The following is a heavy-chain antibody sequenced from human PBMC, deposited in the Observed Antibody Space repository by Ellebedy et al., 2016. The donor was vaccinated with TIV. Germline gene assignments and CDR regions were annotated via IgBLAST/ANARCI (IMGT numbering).Heavy chain of an antibody. V-gene: IGHV5-10-1*01. CDR1: GYAFRIYW. D-gene: IGHD7-27*01. CDR2: IDPSPSDSYI. Sequence: GESLKISXKASGYAFRIYWITWVRQMPGQGLEWMGRIDPSPSDSYIDYSPSFQGHVTISVDKSITTAYLQWSSLKASDTAIYYCVRHELGSNAAFDYWGQGTLVTVSS. CDR3: VRHELGSNAAFDY. J-gene: IGHJ4*02.